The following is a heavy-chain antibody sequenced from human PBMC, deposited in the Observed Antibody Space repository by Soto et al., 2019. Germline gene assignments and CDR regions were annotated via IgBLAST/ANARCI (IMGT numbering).Heavy chain of an antibody. CDR3: ARGIPYDFWSGYYTAQYYFDY. J-gene: IGHJ4*02. V-gene: IGHV4-30-2*01. D-gene: IGHD3-3*01. Sequence: LTCAVSGGSISSGGYSWSWIRQPPGKGLEWIGYIYHSGSTYYNPSLKSRVTISVDRSKNQFSLKLSSVTAADTAVYYCARGIPYDFWSGYYTAQYYFDYWGQGTPVTVSS. CDR1: GGSISSGGYS. CDR2: IYHSGST.